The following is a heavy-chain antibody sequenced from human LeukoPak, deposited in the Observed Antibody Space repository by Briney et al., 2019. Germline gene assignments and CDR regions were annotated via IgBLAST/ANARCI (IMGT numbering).Heavy chain of an antibody. CDR1: GFTFTTYS. J-gene: IGHJ4*02. CDR2: IKEDGSDI. CDR3: AREWWYLDY. Sequence: QTGGSLRLSCAASGFTFTTYSMTWVRQAPGRGLEWVARIKEDGSDIYYVDSVKGRFTISRDNAKNPVYLQMNSLRAEDTAVYYCAREWWYLDYWGQGTLVTVSS. D-gene: IGHD2-15*01. V-gene: IGHV3-7*05.